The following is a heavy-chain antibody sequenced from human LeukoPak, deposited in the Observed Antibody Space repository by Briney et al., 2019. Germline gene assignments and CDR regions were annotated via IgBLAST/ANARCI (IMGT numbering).Heavy chain of an antibody. CDR3: GAGYKKEGWDSRYYYYYMDV. J-gene: IGHJ6*03. CDR1: GFTFSSYW. Sequence: AGSLILSCAASGFTFSSYWMSWVRQAPGKGLEWVANIKQDGSEKYYVDSVKGRFTISRDNAKNSLYLQMNSLKTEDTAVYYCGAGYKKEGWDSRYYYYYMDVWGKGTTVTIS. V-gene: IGHV3-7*03. CDR2: IKQDGSEK. D-gene: IGHD5-24*01.